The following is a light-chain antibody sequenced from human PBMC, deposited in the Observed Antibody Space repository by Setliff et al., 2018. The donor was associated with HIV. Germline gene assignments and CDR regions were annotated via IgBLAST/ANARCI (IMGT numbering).Light chain of an antibody. CDR2: EVN. CDR1: SSDVGGYNY. CDR3: CSYAGGSTFV. Sequence: SVLTQPASVSGSPGQSITISCTGTSSDVGGYNYVSWYQQHPGKAPKFMIFEVNKRPSGVSNRFSGSKSGNTASLTISGLQAEDEADYYCCSYAGGSTFVFGSGTKVTVL. J-gene: IGLJ1*01. V-gene: IGLV2-23*02.